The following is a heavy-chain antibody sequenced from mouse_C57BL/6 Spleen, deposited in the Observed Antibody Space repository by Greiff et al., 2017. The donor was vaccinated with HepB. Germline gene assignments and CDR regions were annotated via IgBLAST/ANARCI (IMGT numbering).Heavy chain of an antibody. D-gene: IGHD2-3*01. CDR1: GFTFSSYT. V-gene: IGHV5-9*01. J-gene: IGHJ4*01. CDR3: ARHDGYLYYYAMDY. Sequence: VQLKESGGGLVKPGGSLKLSCAASGFTFSSYTMSWVRQTPEKRLEWVATISGGGGNTYYPDSVKGRFTISRDNAKNTLYLQMSSLRSEDTALYYCARHDGYLYYYAMDYWGQGTSVTVSS. CDR2: ISGGGGNT.